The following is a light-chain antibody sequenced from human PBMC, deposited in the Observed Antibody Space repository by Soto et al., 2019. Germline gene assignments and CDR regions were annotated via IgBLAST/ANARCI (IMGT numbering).Light chain of an antibody. CDR2: AAS. CDR3: QQTNSSPLT. J-gene: IGKJ4*01. CDR1: LGISSW. V-gene: IGKV1D-12*01. Sequence: QLQYSVSPSLGDPVTITCRASLGISSWLAWFQQKSGKAPKFLISAASHLQSGVPSRFSGSGSGTDFTLTISRLQPEDFATYYCQQTNSSPLTFGRGTKVDIK.